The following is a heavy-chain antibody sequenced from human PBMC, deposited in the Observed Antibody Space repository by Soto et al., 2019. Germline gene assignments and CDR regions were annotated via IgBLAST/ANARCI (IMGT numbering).Heavy chain of an antibody. D-gene: IGHD5-18*01. J-gene: IGHJ4*02. CDR2: ITGSGDRT. V-gene: IGHV3-23*01. CDR3: AEGMDTLNT. Sequence: PGGSLRLSCVTSGFSFSIYAMSWVRQAPGKGLEWVSKITGSGDRTDYADSVKGRFTISRDNSKNTLYLQMNSLRGDDTAVYYCAEGMDTLNTWAQGILVTVSS. CDR1: GFSFSIYA.